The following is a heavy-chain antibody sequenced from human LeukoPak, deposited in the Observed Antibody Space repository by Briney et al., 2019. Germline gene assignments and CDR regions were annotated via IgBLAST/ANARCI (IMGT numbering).Heavy chain of an antibody. Sequence: ASVKVSCKASGYTFTSYDINWVRQATGQGLEWMGWMNPNSGNTGYAQKFQGRVTTTRNTSISTAYMELSSLRSEDTAVYYCARGGYDSSGYYGYYFDYWGQGTLVTVSS. J-gene: IGHJ4*02. D-gene: IGHD3-22*01. CDR3: ARGGYDSSGYYGYYFDY. V-gene: IGHV1-8*01. CDR2: MNPNSGNT. CDR1: GYTFTSYD.